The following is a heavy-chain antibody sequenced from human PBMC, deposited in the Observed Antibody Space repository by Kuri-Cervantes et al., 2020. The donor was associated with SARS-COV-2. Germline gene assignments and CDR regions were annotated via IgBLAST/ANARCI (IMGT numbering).Heavy chain of an antibody. D-gene: IGHD3-16*01. CDR2: INHSGST. J-gene: IGHJ4*02. V-gene: IGHV4-39*07. Sequence: ESLKISCTVSGGSISSSSYYWGWIRQPPGKGLEWIGEINHSGSTNYNPSLKSRVTISVDTSKNQFSLKLSSVTAADTAVYYCARAWGYWGQGTLVTVSS. CDR1: GGSISSSSYY. CDR3: ARAWGY.